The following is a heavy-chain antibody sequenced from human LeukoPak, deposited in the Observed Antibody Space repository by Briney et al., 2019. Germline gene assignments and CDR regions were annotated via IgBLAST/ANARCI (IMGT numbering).Heavy chain of an antibody. CDR2: ISSAGSAI. Sequence: PGGSLRLSCAASGFTFSSYSMNWVRQAPGKGLEWVSSISSAGSAIYYADSVKGRFTISRDNAKNSLYLQMNSLRAEDTAVYYCAGRPCTNGIRSFDYWGQGTLVTVSS. J-gene: IGHJ4*02. V-gene: IGHV3-21*01. CDR3: AGRPCTNGIRSFDY. D-gene: IGHD2-8*01. CDR1: GFTFSSYS.